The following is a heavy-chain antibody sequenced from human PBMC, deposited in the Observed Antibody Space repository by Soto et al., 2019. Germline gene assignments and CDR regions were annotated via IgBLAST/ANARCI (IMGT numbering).Heavy chain of an antibody. J-gene: IGHJ5*02. V-gene: IGHV3-23*01. CDR3: TRGLSSSSS. CDR1: GFTFSSYA. Sequence: GSLRLSCAASGFTFSSYAMSWVRQAPGKGLEWVSGISGSGSSTYYADSVKGRFTISRDNAKNTLYLQMNSLRAEDTAVYYCTRGLSSSSSWGQGTRVTVSS. CDR2: ISGSGSST. D-gene: IGHD6-6*01.